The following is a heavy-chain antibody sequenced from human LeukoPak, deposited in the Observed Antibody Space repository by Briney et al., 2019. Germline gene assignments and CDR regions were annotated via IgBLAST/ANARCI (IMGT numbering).Heavy chain of an antibody. CDR1: GFTFTNYW. CDR3: ARDRSVGQLVRGGPFDY. Sequence: GGSLRLSCAASGFTFTNYWMSWVRQAPGKGLELVANIKQDRSEKYYVDSVKGRFAISRDNAKNSLYLQMNSLRAEDTAVYYCARDRSVGQLVRGGPFDYWGQGTLVTVSS. CDR2: IKQDRSEK. V-gene: IGHV3-7*01. J-gene: IGHJ4*02. D-gene: IGHD6-6*01.